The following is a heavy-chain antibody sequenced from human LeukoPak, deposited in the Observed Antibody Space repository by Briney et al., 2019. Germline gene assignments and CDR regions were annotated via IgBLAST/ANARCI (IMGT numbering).Heavy chain of an antibody. CDR3: ARNVDTANGEYYFDY. CDR1: GYTFTGYY. D-gene: IGHD5-18*01. V-gene: IGHV1-2*02. J-gene: IGHJ4*02. CDR2: INPNSGGT. Sequence: ASVKVSCKPSGYTFTGYYMHWVRPAPGQGREWMGWINPNSGGTNYTQKFQGRVTMTRDTSISTAYMELSKLRSDDTAVYYCARNVDTANGEYYFDYWGQGTLVTVSS.